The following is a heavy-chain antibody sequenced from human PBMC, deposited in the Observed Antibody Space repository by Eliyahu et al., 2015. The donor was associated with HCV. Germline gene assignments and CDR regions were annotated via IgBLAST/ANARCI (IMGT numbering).Heavy chain of an antibody. CDR3: ARDYDILTGYYNFDY. CDR1: GGSIGXSSYY. V-gene: IGHV4-39*01. D-gene: IGHD3-9*01. Sequence: QLQLQESGPGLLKPSETLSLTCAVSGGSIGXSSYYWGWXRQPPGKGLEWIGSXYSGGSTYYNPSLKSRVTISVDTSKNQLSLKLSSVTAADTAVYFCARDYDILTGYYNFDYWGQGTLVTVSS. J-gene: IGHJ4*02. CDR2: XYSGGST.